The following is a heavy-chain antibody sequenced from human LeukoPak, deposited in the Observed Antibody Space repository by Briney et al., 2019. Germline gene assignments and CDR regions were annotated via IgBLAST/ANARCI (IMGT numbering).Heavy chain of an antibody. Sequence: GGSLRLSCVASGFTLSHNWMHWVRQGPGKGLEWVSRIRGDGGDTGYADSAKGRFAISRDNAKNTLYLQMNSLGAEDTGVYFCAGDVVLGSVSLAFWGQGTLVTVSS. CDR2: IRGDGGDT. D-gene: IGHD3-10*02. V-gene: IGHV3-74*01. J-gene: IGHJ4*02. CDR1: GFTLSHNW. CDR3: AGDVVLGSVSLAF.